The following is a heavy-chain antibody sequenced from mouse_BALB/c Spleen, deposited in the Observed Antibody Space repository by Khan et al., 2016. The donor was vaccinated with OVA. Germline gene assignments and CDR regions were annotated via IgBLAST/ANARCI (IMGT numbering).Heavy chain of an antibody. V-gene: IGHV1-85*01. CDR1: GYTFTSYD. CDR3: ARGGYGGFAY. Sequence: QVQLKQSGAELVKPGASVKLSCKASGYTFTSYDINWVRQRPEQGLEWIGWMFPGDGSTKYNENLKGKATLTTDKSSSTAYMQLSRLTSEDSGAYFCARGGYGGFAYGGQGTLVTVSA. J-gene: IGHJ3*01. CDR2: MFPGDGST. D-gene: IGHD2-2*01.